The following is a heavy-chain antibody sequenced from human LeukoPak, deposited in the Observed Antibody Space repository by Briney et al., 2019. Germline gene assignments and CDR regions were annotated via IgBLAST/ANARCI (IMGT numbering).Heavy chain of an antibody. J-gene: IGHJ4*02. CDR3: AKGRWFGGYYFDY. V-gene: IGHV3-43*02. Sequence: PGGSLRLFCAASGFTFDDYAMLWARRAPGKGLEWVSLISGDGGSTYYADSVKGRFTISRDNSKNSLYLQMNSLRTEDTALYYCAKGRWFGGYYFDYWGQGTLVTVSS. D-gene: IGHD3-10*01. CDR1: GFTFDDYA. CDR2: ISGDGGST.